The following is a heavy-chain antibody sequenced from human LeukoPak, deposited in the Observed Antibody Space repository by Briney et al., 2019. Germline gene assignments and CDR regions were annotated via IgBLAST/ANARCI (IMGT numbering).Heavy chain of an antibody. CDR1: GFTFSSYA. CDR2: ISGSGGST. V-gene: IGHV3-23*01. J-gene: IGHJ6*02. Sequence: GGSLRLSCAASGFTFSSYAMSWVRQAPGKGLEWVSAISGSGGSTYYADSVKGRFTISRDNSKNTLYLQMNSLSAEDTAVYYCAKDLVGQQQLTRLNYYYYYGMDVWGQGTTVTVSS. CDR3: AKDLVGQQQLTRLNYYYYYGMDV. D-gene: IGHD6-13*01.